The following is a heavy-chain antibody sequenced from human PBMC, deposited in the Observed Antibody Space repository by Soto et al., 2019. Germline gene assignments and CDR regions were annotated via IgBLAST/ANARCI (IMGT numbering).Heavy chain of an antibody. D-gene: IGHD3-22*01. Sequence: QVQLQESGPGLVKPSETLSLTCAVSGDTISSYYCMWIRQPPGKGLESIGYLYYGRSANYNPSLKSRVTLSVDTCTNQCSLTLSSMTAADTAVYYCALRSMAVVPEYWGQGTLVTVSS. CDR3: ALRSMAVVPEY. CDR1: GDTISSYY. J-gene: IGHJ4*02. CDR2: LYYGRSA. V-gene: IGHV4-59*01.